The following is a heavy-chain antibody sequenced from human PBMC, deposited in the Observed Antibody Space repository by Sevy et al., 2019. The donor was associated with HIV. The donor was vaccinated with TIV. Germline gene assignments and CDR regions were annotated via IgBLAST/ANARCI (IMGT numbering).Heavy chain of an antibody. CDR1: GGSISSSSYY. Sequence: SETLSLTCTVSGGSISSSSYYWGWIRQPPGKGLEWIGSIYYSGSTYYNPSLKSRVTIYVDTSKNQFSLKLSSVTAADTAVYYCARHAIPYYYDSSGYYPHAAFDIWGQGTMVTVSS. D-gene: IGHD3-22*01. CDR3: ARHAIPYYYDSSGYYPHAAFDI. J-gene: IGHJ3*02. CDR2: IYYSGST. V-gene: IGHV4-39*01.